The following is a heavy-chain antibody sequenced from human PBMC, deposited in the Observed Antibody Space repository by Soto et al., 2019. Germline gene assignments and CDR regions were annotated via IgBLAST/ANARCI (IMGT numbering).Heavy chain of an antibody. Sequence: PGGSLRLSCAASGFTFSSYGMHWVRQAPGKGLEWVAVISYDGSNKYYADSVKVRFTISRDNSKNTLYLQGNSLRAEDTVVYYCAKVFLWFGELFHTSLEYWGQGTLVPVSS. V-gene: IGHV3-30*18. CDR3: AKVFLWFGELFHTSLEY. J-gene: IGHJ4*02. CDR2: ISYDGSNK. CDR1: GFTFSSYG. D-gene: IGHD3-10*01.